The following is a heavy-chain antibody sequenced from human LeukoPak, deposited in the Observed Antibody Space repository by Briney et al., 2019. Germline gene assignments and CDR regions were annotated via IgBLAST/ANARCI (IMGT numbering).Heavy chain of an antibody. CDR1: GYTFTSYD. J-gene: IGHJ6*03. D-gene: IGHD6-6*01. CDR3: ARRRYSSCFYYYYYMDV. V-gene: IGHV1-8*01. CDR2: MNPNSGNT. Sequence: GASVKVSSKASGYTFTSYDINWVRQATGQGLEWMGWMNPNSGNTGYAQKFQGRVTMTRNTSISTAYMEVSSLRSEDTAVYYCARRRYSSCFYYYYYMDVWGKGTTVTVSS.